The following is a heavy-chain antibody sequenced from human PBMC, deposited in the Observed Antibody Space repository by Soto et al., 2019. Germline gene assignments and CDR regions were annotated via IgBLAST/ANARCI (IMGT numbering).Heavy chain of an antibody. J-gene: IGHJ5*02. V-gene: IGHV1-69*01. CDR1: GDTSDSFS. Sequence: QVQLVQSGAEVKKPGSSVRVSCKASGDTSDSFSISWVRQAPGQGLEWMGGIIPMFGTGNYAQKFQGRLTITADESTGTSYMDLKSLRSEDTAVYFCARENRDDNSGWYSSSDWFAPWGQGTLVTVSS. CDR3: ARENRDDNSGWYSSSDWFAP. D-gene: IGHD6-19*01. CDR2: IIPMFGTG.